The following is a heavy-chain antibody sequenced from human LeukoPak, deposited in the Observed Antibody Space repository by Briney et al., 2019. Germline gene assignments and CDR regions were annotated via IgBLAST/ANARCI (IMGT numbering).Heavy chain of an antibody. Sequence: HPGGSLRLSCAASGFTFSSYWMSWVRQAPGKGLEWVANIKQDGSEKYYVDSVKGRFTISRDNAKNSLYLQMNSLRAEDTAVYYCARDPGDFWSGLSTFDYWGQGTLVTVSS. D-gene: IGHD3-3*01. CDR3: ARDPGDFWSGLSTFDY. CDR1: GFTFSSYW. CDR2: IKQDGSEK. J-gene: IGHJ4*02. V-gene: IGHV3-7*01.